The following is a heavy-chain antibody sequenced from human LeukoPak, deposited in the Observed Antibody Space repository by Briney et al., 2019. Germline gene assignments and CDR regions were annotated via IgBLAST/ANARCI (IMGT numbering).Heavy chain of an antibody. J-gene: IGHJ6*04. D-gene: IGHD3-10*02. V-gene: IGHV3-48*03. CDR2: ISSSGSTI. Sequence: GGSLRLSCAASGFTFSSYEMNWVRQAPGKGLEWVSYISSSGSTIYYADSVKGRFTVSRDNAKNSLYLQMNSLRAEDTAVYYCTELGITMIGGVWGKGTTVTISS. CDR3: TELGITMIGGV. CDR1: GFTFSSYE.